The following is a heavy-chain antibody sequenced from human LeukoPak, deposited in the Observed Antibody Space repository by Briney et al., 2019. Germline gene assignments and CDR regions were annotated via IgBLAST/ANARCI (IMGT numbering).Heavy chain of an antibody. Sequence: PGGSLRLSCAASGFTVSSNYMSWVRQAPGKGLEWVSVIYSGGSTYYADSVKGRFTISRDNSKNTLYLQMNSLRAEDTAVYYCASSSGWYVWYFDYWGQGTLVTVS. J-gene: IGHJ4*02. V-gene: IGHV3-53*01. D-gene: IGHD6-19*01. CDR2: IYSGGST. CDR1: GFTVSSNY. CDR3: ASSSGWYVWYFDY.